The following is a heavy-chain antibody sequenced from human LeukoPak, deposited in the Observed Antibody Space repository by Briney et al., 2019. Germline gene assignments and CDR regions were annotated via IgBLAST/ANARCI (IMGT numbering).Heavy chain of an antibody. CDR3: ARQHGDHTTYFDY. CDR1: GGSISSGDYY. J-gene: IGHJ4*02. D-gene: IGHD4-17*01. Sequence: SETLSLTCTVSGGSISSGDYYWSWIRQPPGKGLEWIGYIYYSGSTYYNPSLKSRVTISVDTSKNQFSLKLSSVTAADTAVYYCARQHGDHTTYFDYWGQGTLVTVSS. V-gene: IGHV4-30-4*08. CDR2: IYYSGST.